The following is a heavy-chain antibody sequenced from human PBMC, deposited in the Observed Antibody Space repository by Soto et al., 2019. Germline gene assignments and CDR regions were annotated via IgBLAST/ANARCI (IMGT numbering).Heavy chain of an antibody. CDR1: GGSFRGFY. V-gene: IGHV4-34*10. Sequence: SETLSLTCAVSGGSFRGFYWTWIRQAPGKGLEWIGYISHSETTYYSPALKNRIIISSDFSMNQFSLRLNSVTAADTAVYFCAGFGVGDRDDKWGQGTLVTVSS. D-gene: IGHD2-8*01. J-gene: IGHJ4*02. CDR3: AGFGVGDRDDK. CDR2: ISHSETT.